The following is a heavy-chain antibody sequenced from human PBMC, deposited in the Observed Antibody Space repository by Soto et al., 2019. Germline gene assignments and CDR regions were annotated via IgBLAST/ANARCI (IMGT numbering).Heavy chain of an antibody. CDR3: ARAYGPSYYDYYMDV. CDR1: GYTFTSYG. Sequence: QVQLVQSGAEVKKPGASVKVSCKASGYTFTSYGISWVRQAPGQGLEWMGGISTYNGSPNYAQKLQGRVTMTTDTSTSTAYMELRSLISDDTAVYFCARAYGPSYYDYYMDVWGKGTTVTVSS. D-gene: IGHD3-16*01. J-gene: IGHJ6*03. V-gene: IGHV1-18*01. CDR2: ISTYNGSP.